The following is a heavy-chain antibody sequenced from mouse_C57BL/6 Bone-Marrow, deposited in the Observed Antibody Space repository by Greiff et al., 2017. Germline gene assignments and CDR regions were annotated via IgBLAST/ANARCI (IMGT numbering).Heavy chain of an antibody. V-gene: IGHV1-81*01. CDR1: GYTFTSYG. D-gene: IGHD1-1*01. CDR2: IYPRSGNT. CDR3: ARRVITTVVAPFDY. J-gene: IGHJ2*01. Sequence: VQRVESGAELARPGASVKLSCKASGYTFTSYGISWVKQRTGQGLEWIGEIYPRSGNTYYNEKFKGKATLTADKSSSTAYMELRSLTSEDSAVYFCARRVITTVVAPFDYWGQGTTLTVSS.